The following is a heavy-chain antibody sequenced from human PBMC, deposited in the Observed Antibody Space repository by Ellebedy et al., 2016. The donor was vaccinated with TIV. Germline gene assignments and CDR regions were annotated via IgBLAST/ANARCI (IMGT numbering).Heavy chain of an antibody. CDR1: GFTFTPYW. D-gene: IGHD3-10*01. V-gene: IGHV3-7*03. CDR2: IKIAGSEK. CDR3: AIRGRY. J-gene: IGHJ4*02. Sequence: PGGSLRLTCAASGFTFTPYWMSWVRKAPGKGLEWVANIKIAGSEKYYVDSVKGRFTISIDNAKNSLSLKMNSLRAEATAVYYCAIRGRYWGQGTLVTVSS.